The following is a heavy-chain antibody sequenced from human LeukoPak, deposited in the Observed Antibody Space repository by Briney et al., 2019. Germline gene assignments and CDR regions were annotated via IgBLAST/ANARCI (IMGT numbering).Heavy chain of an antibody. J-gene: IGHJ5*02. D-gene: IGHD6-19*01. CDR2: FYYTGDT. Sequence: SETLSLTCNVSDGSITTSSFYWGWVRQTPGKGLEWIGTFYYTGDTFYNRSLKSRVTITVGTPKDQFFLALSSVTAADTAVYYCVRAVGSVAGPGDWFDPWGPGILVTVSS. V-gene: IGHV4-39*01. CDR3: VRAVGSVAGPGDWFDP. CDR1: DGSITTSSFY.